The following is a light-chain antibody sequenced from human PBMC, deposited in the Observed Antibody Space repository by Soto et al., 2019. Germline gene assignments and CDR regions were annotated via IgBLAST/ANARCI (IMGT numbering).Light chain of an antibody. CDR1: TSNIGSQT. J-gene: IGLJ2*01. V-gene: IGLV1-44*01. Sequence: QSVLTQPPSASGTPGQRVSISCSGSTSNIGSQTVNWYQRLPGTAPKLLIYIDNQRPSAVPDRFSGSKSGTSASLAISGLQAEDEADYCCASWDDSLNGPFFGGGTQLTVL. CDR3: ASWDDSLNGPF. CDR2: IDN.